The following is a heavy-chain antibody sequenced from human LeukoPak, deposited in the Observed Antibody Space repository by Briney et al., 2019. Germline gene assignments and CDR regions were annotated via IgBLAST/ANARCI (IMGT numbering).Heavy chain of an antibody. CDR3: ARDEPSPDSTDLDY. J-gene: IGHJ4*02. CDR2: IYSGGST. V-gene: IGHV3-66*01. Sequence: TGGSLRLSCAASGFTVSSNYMTWVRQAPGKGLEWVSVIYSGGSTYYTDSVKGRFTISRDNSKNTLYLQMNRLRAEDTAVYYCARDEPSPDSTDLDYWGQGTLVTVSS. D-gene: IGHD2/OR15-2a*01. CDR1: GFTVSSNY.